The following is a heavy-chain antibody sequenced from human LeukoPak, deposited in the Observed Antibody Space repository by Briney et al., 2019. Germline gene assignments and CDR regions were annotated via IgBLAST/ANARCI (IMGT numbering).Heavy chain of an antibody. CDR1: GFTLSSYG. Sequence: QTGGSLRLSCAASGFTLSSYGMHWVRQAPGKGLEWVAVISYDGSYKYYANSVKGRFTISRDNSKNTLYLQMNSLRTEDTAVYYCARGRGYYYDSSGYYTEFDYWGQGTLVSVSS. D-gene: IGHD3-22*01. J-gene: IGHJ4*02. CDR3: ARGRGYYYDSSGYYTEFDY. V-gene: IGHV3-30-3*01. CDR2: ISYDGSYK.